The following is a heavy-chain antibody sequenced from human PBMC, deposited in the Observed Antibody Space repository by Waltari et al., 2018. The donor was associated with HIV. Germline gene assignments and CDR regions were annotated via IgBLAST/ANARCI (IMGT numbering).Heavy chain of an antibody. CDR3: ARSEIAARQLVGYYGMDV. D-gene: IGHD6-6*01. CDR1: GDSVSSNSAA. CDR2: TYYRSKWYS. J-gene: IGHJ6*02. Sequence: QVQLQQSGPGLVKPSQTLSLTCAISGDSVSSNSAAWNWIRQSPSRGLEWLGRTYYRSKWYSDSAVSVKSRITINPDTAKNQFSLQLNSVTPEDTAVYYCARSEIAARQLVGYYGMDVWGQGTTVTVSS. V-gene: IGHV6-1*01.